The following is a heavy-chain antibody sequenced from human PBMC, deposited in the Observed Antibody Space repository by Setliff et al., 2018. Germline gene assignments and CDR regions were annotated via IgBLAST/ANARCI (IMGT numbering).Heavy chain of an antibody. J-gene: IGHJ3*02. CDR2: IIPILGIA. V-gene: IGHV1-69*10. CDR3: ARGSAYCGGDCYKPNAFDI. D-gene: IGHD2-21*02. Sequence: ASVKVSCKASGGTFSSYAISWVRQAPGQGLEWMGGIIPILGIANYAQKFQGRVTITADESTSTAYMELSSLRSEDTAVYYCARGSAYCGGDCYKPNAFDIWGQGKMVTVSS. CDR1: GGTFSSYA.